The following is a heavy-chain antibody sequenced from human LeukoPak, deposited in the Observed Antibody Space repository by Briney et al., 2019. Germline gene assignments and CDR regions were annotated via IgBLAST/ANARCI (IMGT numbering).Heavy chain of an antibody. CDR3: AKIRVIFNWNYAYYFDY. V-gene: IGHV3-30*18. CDR2: ISYDGSDK. CDR1: GFTFSSYG. Sequence: GGALRLSCAAFGFTFSSYGMHWVRQAPGKGLEWVAVISYDGSDKYYADSVKGRFTISRDNSKNTLYLQMNSLRAEDTAVYYCAKIRVIFNWNYAYYFDYWGQGSLVTVSS. J-gene: IGHJ4*02. D-gene: IGHD1-7*01.